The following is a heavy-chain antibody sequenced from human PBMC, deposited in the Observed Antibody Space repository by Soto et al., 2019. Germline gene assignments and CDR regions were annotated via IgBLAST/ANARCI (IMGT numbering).Heavy chain of an antibody. CDR3: ARGRVVPFDY. Sequence: QVQLQESGPGLVKPSQTLSLTCTVSGGSFSSGGYYWSWIRQPPGKGLEWIGYIYYSGSTYYNPSLTSRVTISIDTSTNQFSLMLSSVTAAYTAVYYCARGRVVPFDYWGQGTLVTVSS. CDR2: IYYSGST. V-gene: IGHV4-31*03. J-gene: IGHJ4*02. CDR1: GGSFSSGGYY. D-gene: IGHD2-15*01.